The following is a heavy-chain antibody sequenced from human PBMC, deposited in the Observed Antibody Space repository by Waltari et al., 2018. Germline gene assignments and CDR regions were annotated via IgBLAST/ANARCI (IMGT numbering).Heavy chain of an antibody. Sequence: QVQLQESGPGLVKPSETLSLTCAVSGYSISSGYYWGWIRQPPGKGLEWIGSIYHSGSTYYTPSLKSRVTISVDTSKNQFSLKLSSVTAADTAVYYCARLISRGYSGYEYWGQGTLVTVSS. CDR3: ARLISRGYSGYEY. J-gene: IGHJ4*02. CDR2: IYHSGST. D-gene: IGHD5-12*01. V-gene: IGHV4-38-2*01. CDR1: GYSISSGYY.